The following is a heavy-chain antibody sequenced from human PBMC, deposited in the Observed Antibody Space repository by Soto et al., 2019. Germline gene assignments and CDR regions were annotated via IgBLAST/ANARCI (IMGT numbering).Heavy chain of an antibody. Sequence: AETLSLTCTVSGAPITRNYWSWIRQAPGKGLEWIGYIYYNGSTTYNASPKSRVTMSADTSKDQFSLKLNSVTAADTAVYYCARDVGGSYDHWGHGILVTVSS. CDR3: ARDVGGSYDH. V-gene: IGHV4-59*01. D-gene: IGHD3-22*01. CDR2: IYYNGST. CDR1: GAPITRNY. J-gene: IGHJ4*01.